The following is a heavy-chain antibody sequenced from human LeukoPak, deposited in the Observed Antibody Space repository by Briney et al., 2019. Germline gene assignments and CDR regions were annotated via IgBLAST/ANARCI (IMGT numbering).Heavy chain of an antibody. D-gene: IGHD3-3*01. J-gene: IGHJ4*02. CDR2: IYHSGST. CDR3: ARRGITIFGVVTNYFDY. Sequence: PSETLSLTCAVSGGSISSSNWWSWVRQPPGKGLEWIGEIYHSGSTYYNPSLKSRVTISVDTSKNQFSLKLSSVTAADTAVYYCARRGITIFGVVTNYFDYWGQGTLVTVSS. CDR1: GGSISSSNW. V-gene: IGHV4-4*02.